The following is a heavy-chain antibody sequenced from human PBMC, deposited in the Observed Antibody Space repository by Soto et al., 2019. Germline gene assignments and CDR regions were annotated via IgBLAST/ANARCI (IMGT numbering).Heavy chain of an antibody. CDR2: TYYRSKWYN. V-gene: IGHV6-1*01. D-gene: IGHD6-19*01. Sequence: PSQTLSLTCAISGDSVSSNSAAWNWIRQSPSSGLEWLGRTYYRSKWYNDYAVSVKSRITTNPDTSKNQFSLQLNSVTPEDTAVYYCAREVLAVAGYYYYGMDVWGQGTTVTVSS. J-gene: IGHJ6*02. CDR1: GDSVSSNSAA. CDR3: AREVLAVAGYYYYGMDV.